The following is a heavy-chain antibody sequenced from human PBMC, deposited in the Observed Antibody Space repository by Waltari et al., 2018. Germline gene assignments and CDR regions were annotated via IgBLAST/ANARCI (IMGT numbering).Heavy chain of an antibody. CDR3: ARGNEYSSLPPFDY. V-gene: IGHV1-2*02. CDR2: INPNSGGT. CDR1: GYTFTGYY. D-gene: IGHD6-6*01. Sequence: QVQLVQSGAEVKKPGASVKVSCKASGYTFTGYYMHWVRQAPGQGLGGMGWINPNSGGTNYAQKFQGRFTMTRDTSISTAYMELSRLRSDDTAVYYCARGNEYSSLPPFDYWGQGTLVTVSS. J-gene: IGHJ4*02.